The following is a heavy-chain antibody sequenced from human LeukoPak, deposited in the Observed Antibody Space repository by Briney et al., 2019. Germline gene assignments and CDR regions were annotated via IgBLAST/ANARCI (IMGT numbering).Heavy chain of an antibody. CDR2: ISYDGSNK. V-gene: IGHV3-30*04. J-gene: IGHJ6*02. CDR3: ARNNGMDV. CDR1: GFTFSSYA. Sequence: GRSLRLSCAASGFTFSSYAMHWVRQAPGKGLEWVAVISYDGSNKYYADSVKGRFTISRDNSKNTLYLLMNSLRAEDTAVYYCARNNGMDVWGQGTTVIVSS.